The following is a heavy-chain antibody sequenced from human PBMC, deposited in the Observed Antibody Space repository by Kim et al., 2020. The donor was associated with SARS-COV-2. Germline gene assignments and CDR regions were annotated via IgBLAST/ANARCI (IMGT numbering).Heavy chain of an antibody. Sequence: ASVKVSCKASGYTFTSYAMNWVRQAPGQGLEWMGWINTNTGNPTYAQGFTGRFVFSLDTSVSTAYLQISSLKAEDTAVYYCARDRLPHYYDSSGYPARDYYYYGMDVWGQGTTVTVSS. V-gene: IGHV7-4-1*02. CDR2: INTNTGNP. D-gene: IGHD3-22*01. J-gene: IGHJ6*02. CDR3: ARDRLPHYYDSSGYPARDYYYYGMDV. CDR1: GYTFTSYA.